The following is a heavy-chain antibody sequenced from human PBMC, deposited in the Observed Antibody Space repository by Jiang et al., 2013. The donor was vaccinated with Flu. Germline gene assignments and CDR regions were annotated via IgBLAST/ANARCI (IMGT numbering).Heavy chain of an antibody. Sequence: QLVESGAEVKKPGSSVRVSCKASGGTFSSYAIIWVRQAPGQGLEWMGGIIPIFGTTNYAQKFQGRVTITADKSTSTAYMEVSSLRSEDTAVYYCARDLAYCSGGSCYSGFDYWGQGTLVTVSS. CDR3: ARDLAYCSGGSCYSGFDY. CDR2: IIPIFGTT. V-gene: IGHV1-69*06. D-gene: IGHD2-15*01. CDR1: GGTFSSYA. J-gene: IGHJ4*02.